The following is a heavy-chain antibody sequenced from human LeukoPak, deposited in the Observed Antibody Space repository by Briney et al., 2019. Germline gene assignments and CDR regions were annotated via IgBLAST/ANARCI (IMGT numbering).Heavy chain of an antibody. V-gene: IGHV3-7*03. J-gene: IGHJ4*02. CDR3: ARDQYDTWSRRGNFDS. D-gene: IGHD3-3*01. Sequence: GGSLRLSCAASGFIFSSYWMSWVRQAPGKGLEWVANIIQDGSEKYYVDSVKGRFTISRDNAKNSLYLQMNSLRAEDTAVFYCARDQYDTWSRRGNFDSWGQGTLVSSPQ. CDR2: IIQDGSEK. CDR1: GFIFSSYW.